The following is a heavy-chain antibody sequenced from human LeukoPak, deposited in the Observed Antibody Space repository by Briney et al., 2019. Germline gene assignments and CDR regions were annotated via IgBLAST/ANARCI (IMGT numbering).Heavy chain of an antibody. V-gene: IGHV1-2*02. D-gene: IGHD1-1*01. CDR1: GYTFTAYY. Sequence: ASVKVSCKASGYTFTAYYINWVRQAPGQGLEWMGWINPNSGGTNYAQKFQGRVTMTRDTSISTAYMELNRLTSDDTAVYYCARGGTATRIFDYWGQGTLVTVSS. CDR2: INPNSGGT. CDR3: ARGGTATRIFDY. J-gene: IGHJ4*02.